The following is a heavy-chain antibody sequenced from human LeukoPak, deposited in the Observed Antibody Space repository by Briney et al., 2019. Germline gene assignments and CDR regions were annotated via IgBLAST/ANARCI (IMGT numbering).Heavy chain of an antibody. V-gene: IGHV3-48*03. Sequence: GGSLRLSCAASGFTFSSYEMNWVRQAPGKGLEWVSYISSSGSTIYYADSVKGRFTISRDNAKNSLYLQMNSLRAEDTAVYYCARYYYDSSGTNLEYYYYMDVWGKGTTVTISS. D-gene: IGHD3-22*01. CDR3: ARYYYDSSGTNLEYYYYMDV. J-gene: IGHJ6*03. CDR1: GFTFSSYE. CDR2: ISSSGSTI.